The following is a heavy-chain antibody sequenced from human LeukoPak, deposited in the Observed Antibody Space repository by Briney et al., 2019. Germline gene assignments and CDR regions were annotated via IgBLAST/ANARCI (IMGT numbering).Heavy chain of an antibody. CDR2: IWYDGSNK. CDR1: GFTFSSYG. CDR3: AGDPSLVRFSYGMDV. J-gene: IGHJ6*02. D-gene: IGHD3-3*01. Sequence: GGSLRLSCAASGFTFSSYGMHWVRQAPGKGLEWVAVIWYDGSNKYYADSVKGRFTISRDNSKNTLYLQMNSLRAEDTAVYYCAGDPSLVRFSYGMDVWGQGTTVTVSS. V-gene: IGHV3-33*01.